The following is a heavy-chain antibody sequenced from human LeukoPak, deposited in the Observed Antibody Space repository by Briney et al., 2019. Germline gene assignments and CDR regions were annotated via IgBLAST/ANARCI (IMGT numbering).Heavy chain of an antibody. CDR1: GYTFTSYD. V-gene: IGHV1-8*01. CDR2: MNPNSGNT. Sequence: ASVKVSCKASGYTFTSYDINWVRQATRRGLEWMGWMNPNSGNTGYAQKFQGRVTMTRNTSISTAYMELSSLRSEDTAVYYCARGGCTNGVCCPRYNWFDPWGQGTLVTVSS. CDR3: ARGGCTNGVCCPRYNWFDP. J-gene: IGHJ5*02. D-gene: IGHD2-8*01.